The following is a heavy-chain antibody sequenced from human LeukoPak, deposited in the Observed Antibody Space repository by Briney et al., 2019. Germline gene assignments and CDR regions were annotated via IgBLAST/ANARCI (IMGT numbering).Heavy chain of an antibody. V-gene: IGHV4-34*01. CDR2: INHSGST. D-gene: IGHD3-22*01. CDR1: GGSFSGYY. J-gene: IGHJ3*02. CDR3: ARGPVATYYYDSIGYLYSFDI. Sequence: PSETLSLTCAVYGGSFSGYYWSWIRQPPGKGLEWIGEINHSGSTNYNPSLKSRVTISVDTSKNQFSLKLSSVTAADTAVYYCARGPVATYYYDSIGYLYSFDIWGQGTMVTVSS.